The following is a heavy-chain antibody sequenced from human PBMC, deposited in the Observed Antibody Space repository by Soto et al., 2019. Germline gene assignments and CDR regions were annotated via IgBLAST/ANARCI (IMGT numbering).Heavy chain of an antibody. D-gene: IGHD3-10*01. J-gene: IGHJ6*02. CDR1: GFTVSSNY. Sequence: GGSLRLSCAASGFTVSSNYMSWVRQAPGKGLEWVSVIYSGGSTYYADSAKGRFTISRDNSKNTLYLQMNSLRAEDTAVYYCARDYYGSGSYYTYYYYGMDVWGQGPTVTVSS. V-gene: IGHV3-53*01. CDR3: ARDYYGSGSYYTYYYYGMDV. CDR2: IYSGGST.